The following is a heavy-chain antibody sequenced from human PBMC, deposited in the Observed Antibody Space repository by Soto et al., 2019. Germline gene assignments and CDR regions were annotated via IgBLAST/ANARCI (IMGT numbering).Heavy chain of an antibody. CDR3: ARDATVLVAAAIGVPDY. V-gene: IGHV3-11*01. D-gene: IGHD2-2*01. Sequence: GGSLRLSCAASGFIFRDWFMSWIRQAPGKGLEWISYISKDSGRATRYADSVKGRFTISRDNAKNSLFLQMNNLTVEDTAVYYCARDATVLVAAAIGVPDYWGQGTLVTVSS. J-gene: IGHJ4*02. CDR2: ISKDSGRAT. CDR1: GFIFRDWF.